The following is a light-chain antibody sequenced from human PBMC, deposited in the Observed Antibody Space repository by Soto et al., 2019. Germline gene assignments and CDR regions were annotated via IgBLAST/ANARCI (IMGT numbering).Light chain of an antibody. CDR3: QQTSPTPRT. CDR1: PTVSTY. J-gene: IGKJ1*01. Sequence: DTQMTQSPSSLSASVGDRISITCRASPTVSTYLNWYQQKAGQAPTLLISATSTLQSGVPSRFSGSGSGTEFTLTITSLQPEDVATYYCQQTSPTPRTFGQGTKVAFK. V-gene: IGKV1-39*01. CDR2: ATS.